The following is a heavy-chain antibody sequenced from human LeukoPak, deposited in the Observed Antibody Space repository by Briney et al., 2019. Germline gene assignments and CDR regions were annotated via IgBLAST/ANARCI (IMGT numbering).Heavy chain of an antibody. Sequence: GESLKISCXGSGYSFTSYWSGWVRQMPGKGLEWMGIIYPGDSDTRYSPSFQGQVTISAEKSISTAYLQWSSLKASDTALYYCASRKKGMATAGFDYWGQGTLVTVSS. CDR1: GYSFTSYW. CDR2: IYPGDSDT. CDR3: ASRKKGMATAGFDY. V-gene: IGHV5-51*01. D-gene: IGHD5-24*01. J-gene: IGHJ4*02.